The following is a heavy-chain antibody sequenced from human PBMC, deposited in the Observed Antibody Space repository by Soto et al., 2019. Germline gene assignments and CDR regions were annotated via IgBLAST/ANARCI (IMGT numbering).Heavy chain of an antibody. CDR2: IYYSGST. V-gene: IGHV4-39*01. D-gene: IGHD3-3*01. CDR3: ARPYYDFWSGEEYYYYYGMDV. Sequence: SETLSLTCTVSGGSISSSSYYWGWIRQPPGKGLEWIGSIYYSGSTYYNPSLKSRVTISVDTSKNQFSLELSSVTAADTAVYYCARPYYDFWSGEEYYYYYGMDVWGQGTTVTVSS. CDR1: GGSISSSSYY. J-gene: IGHJ6*02.